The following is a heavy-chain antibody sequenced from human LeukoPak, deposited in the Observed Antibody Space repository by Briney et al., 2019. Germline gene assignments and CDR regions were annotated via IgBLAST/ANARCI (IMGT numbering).Heavy chain of an antibody. Sequence: GGSLRLSCAASGFTFNNAWMGWVRQAPGKGLEWVGHIKSKTDGGTTDYAALVKGRFTISRDDSKNTLYLQMNTLKTEDTAVYYCTHTSGWFSYWGQGTLVTVSS. CDR3: THTSGWFSY. CDR1: GFTFNNAW. D-gene: IGHD6-19*01. J-gene: IGHJ4*02. V-gene: IGHV3-15*01. CDR2: IKSKTDGGTT.